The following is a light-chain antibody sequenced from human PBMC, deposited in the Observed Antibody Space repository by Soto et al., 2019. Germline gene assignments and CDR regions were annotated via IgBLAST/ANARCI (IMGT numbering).Light chain of an antibody. CDR1: ENVYGN. J-gene: IGKJ4*01. Sequence: ILTTQSPVTLSVSPWARANLSCRASENVYGNVAWYQQQPGQAPSVLIYGASSRATGIPDRFSGSGSGTDFTLTIRRLEPEDFAVDYCQQYGSSLTFGGGTKVDI. V-gene: IGKV3-20*01. CDR3: QQYGSSLT. CDR2: GAS.